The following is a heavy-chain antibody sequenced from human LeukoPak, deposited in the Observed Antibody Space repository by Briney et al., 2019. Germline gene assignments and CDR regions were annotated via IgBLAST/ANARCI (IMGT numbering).Heavy chain of an antibody. CDR1: GYTFTGYY. D-gene: IGHD3-9*01. CDR3: ARGGTYDIWTGYAFNWFDP. Sequence: ASVKVSCKPSGYTFTGYYMHSVRQAPGQRLEWMAWINPNIGGTNYTQKFQGRVTMTRDTSISTAHMELSRLRSDDTAVYYCARGGTYDIWTGYAFNWFDPWGQGTLVTVSS. CDR2: INPNIGGT. V-gene: IGHV1-2*02. J-gene: IGHJ5*02.